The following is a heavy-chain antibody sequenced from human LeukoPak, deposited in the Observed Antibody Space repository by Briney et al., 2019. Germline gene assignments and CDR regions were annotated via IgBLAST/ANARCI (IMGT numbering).Heavy chain of an antibody. CDR2: IYPGDSDT. CDR1: GYSFTSYW. J-gene: IGHJ4*02. V-gene: IGHV5-51*01. CDR3: ARLLGGGFDY. Sequence: GESLKISCKGSGYSFTSYWIGWVRQMPGKGLEWMGVIYPGDSDTRYSPSFQGQVTISAESISTAYLQWSNLTASDTAMYYCARLLGGGFDYWGQGTLVTVSS.